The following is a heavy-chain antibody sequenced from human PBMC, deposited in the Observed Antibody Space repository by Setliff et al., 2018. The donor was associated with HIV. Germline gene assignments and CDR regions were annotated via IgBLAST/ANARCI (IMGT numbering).Heavy chain of an antibody. CDR3: ARVFVDTAVLRVLEYYFDS. D-gene: IGHD5-18*01. J-gene: IGHJ4*02. CDR1: GGSISSSSYY. CDR2: MYYSGST. Sequence: SETLSLTCTVSGGSISSSSYYWGWVRQPPGKGLEWIGSMYYSGSTYYAPSLKSRITISLDTSKNQFTLRMRSVTAADTAVYYCARVFVDTAVLRVLEYYFDSWGRGTLVTVSS. V-gene: IGHV4-39*06.